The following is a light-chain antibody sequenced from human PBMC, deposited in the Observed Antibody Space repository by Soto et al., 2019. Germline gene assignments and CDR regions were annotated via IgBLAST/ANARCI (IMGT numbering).Light chain of an antibody. V-gene: IGKV3-15*01. Sequence: EIVMTQSPATLSVSPGERATLSCRASQSVSSNLAWYQQKPGQTPKLLIYVASTRATGIPARFSGSGSCTEFTLTIRRLQSEDFAVYSCQQYNVWPLTFGGGTKVEFK. CDR1: QSVSSN. CDR3: QQYNVWPLT. J-gene: IGKJ4*01. CDR2: VAS.